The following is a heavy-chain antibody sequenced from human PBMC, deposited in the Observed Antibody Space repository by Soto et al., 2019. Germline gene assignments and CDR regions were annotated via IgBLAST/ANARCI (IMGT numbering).Heavy chain of an antibody. CDR3: AKSLLFVDHAYMYV. V-gene: IGHV1-69*02. CDR1: GGSFISYT. CDR2: IIPIQGRA. D-gene: IGHD2-21*01. Sequence: QVHLVQSGAEVKKPGSSVKVSCEASGGSFISYTFTWVRQAPGQGLEWMGRIIPIQGRANYALKLQDRVTITADRSTKTVYMQLRSLRPEDTAVYYCAKSLLFVDHAYMYVWGKGTTVTVSS. J-gene: IGHJ6*03.